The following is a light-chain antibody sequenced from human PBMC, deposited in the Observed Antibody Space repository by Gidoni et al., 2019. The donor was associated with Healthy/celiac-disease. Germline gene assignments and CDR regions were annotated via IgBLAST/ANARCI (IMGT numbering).Light chain of an antibody. J-gene: IGKJ4*01. Sequence: DNQMTQSPSSLSASVGDRVTITCRASQSISSYLNWYQQKPGKAPKLLIYAASSLQSGVPSRFSGSGSGTDFTLTISSLQPEDFATYSCQQSYSTLTFGGGTKVEIK. CDR3: QQSYSTLT. V-gene: IGKV1-39*01. CDR2: AAS. CDR1: QSISSY.